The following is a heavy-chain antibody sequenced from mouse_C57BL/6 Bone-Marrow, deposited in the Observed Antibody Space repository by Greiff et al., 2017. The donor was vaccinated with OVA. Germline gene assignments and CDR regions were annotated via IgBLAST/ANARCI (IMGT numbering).Heavy chain of an antibody. Sequence: LQQSDAELVKPGASVKISCTVSGYTFTDHTIHWMKQRPEQGLEWIGYIYPRDGSTKYNEKFQGKATLTADKSSSTAYMQLNSLTSEDSAVYFCAREERFITTPYAMDYWGQGTSVTVSS. CDR2: IYPRDGST. D-gene: IGHD1-1*01. V-gene: IGHV1-78*01. J-gene: IGHJ4*01. CDR3: AREERFITTPYAMDY. CDR1: GYTFTDHT.